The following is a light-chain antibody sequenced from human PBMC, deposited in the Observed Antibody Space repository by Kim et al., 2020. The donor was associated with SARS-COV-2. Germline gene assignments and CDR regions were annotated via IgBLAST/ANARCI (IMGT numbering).Light chain of an antibody. CDR1: QGISSY. CDR2: AAS. Sequence: IQLTQSPSSLSASVGDRVTITCRASQGISSYLAWYQQKPGKAPKLLIYAASTLQSGVPSRFSGSGSGTDFTLTISSLQPEDSAAYYCQQLDSYPRTFGQETKVDIK. CDR3: QQLDSYPRT. V-gene: IGKV1-9*01. J-gene: IGKJ1*01.